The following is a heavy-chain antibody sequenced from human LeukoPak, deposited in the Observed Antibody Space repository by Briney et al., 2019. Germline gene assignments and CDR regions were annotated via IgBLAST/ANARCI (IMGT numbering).Heavy chain of an antibody. D-gene: IGHD3-10*01. CDR3: ARATAYGLLTRVFDY. V-gene: IGHV4-59*01. CDR2: IYYNRST. CDR1: GGSISSYY. Sequence: SETLSLTSTGSGGSISSYYWSWIPQPPGKGLEWIGYIYYNRSTNYNPSPKSRATISVDTSKNQFSLKLSSVNAADTAVYYCARATAYGLLTRVFDYWGPGTLVTVSS. J-gene: IGHJ4*02.